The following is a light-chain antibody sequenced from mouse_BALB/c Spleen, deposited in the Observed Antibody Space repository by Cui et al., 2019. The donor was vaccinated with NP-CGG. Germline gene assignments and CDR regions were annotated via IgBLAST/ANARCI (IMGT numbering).Light chain of an antibody. Sequence: QAVVTQESALTTSPGETVTLTCRSSTGAVTGSNYANWVQEKPDHLFTGLIGGTNNRAPGVPARFSGSLIRDKAALIITGAQTEDEAIYFCALWYSNHWVFGGGTKLTVL. CDR3: ALWYSNHWV. CDR2: GTN. J-gene: IGLJ1*01. CDR1: TGAVTGSNY. V-gene: IGLV1*01.